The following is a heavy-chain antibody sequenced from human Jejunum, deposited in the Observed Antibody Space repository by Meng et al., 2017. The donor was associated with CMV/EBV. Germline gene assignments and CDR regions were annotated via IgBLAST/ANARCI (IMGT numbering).Heavy chain of an antibody. CDR1: GGTFSSYA. V-gene: IGHV1-69*10. J-gene: IGHJ4*02. D-gene: IGHD5-24*01. Sequence: QVQLVQSGAEVKKAGSSVKVFCQASGGTFSSYAISWVRQSPGQGLEWMGGIIPILGIANYAQKFQGRVTITADKSTSTAYMELSSLRSEDTAVYYCARERPGGMATTPYFDYWGQGTLVTV. CDR2: IIPILGIA. CDR3: ARERPGGMATTPYFDY.